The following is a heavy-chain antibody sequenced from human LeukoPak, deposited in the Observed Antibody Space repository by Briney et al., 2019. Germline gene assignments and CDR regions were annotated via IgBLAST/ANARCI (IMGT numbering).Heavy chain of an antibody. V-gene: IGHV3-30*04. Sequence: GGSLRLSCAASGFTFSSHALDWVRQAPGKGLEWVAVISKDGNSQNYADSVKGRFTISRDNSKNTLYLQMNSLRPEDTAVYYCAGESFDIWGQGTTVTVSS. J-gene: IGHJ3*02. CDR1: GFTFSSHA. CDR2: ISKDGNSQ. CDR3: AGESFDI.